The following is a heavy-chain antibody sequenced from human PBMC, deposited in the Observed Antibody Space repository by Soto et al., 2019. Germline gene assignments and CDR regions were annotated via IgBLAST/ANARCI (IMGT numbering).Heavy chain of an antibody. J-gene: IGHJ6*02. D-gene: IGHD2-15*01. V-gene: IGHV1-69*01. CDR3: ARVMDCSGGSCYFDGMDV. CDR1: GGTFSSYA. CDR2: IIPIFGTA. Sequence: QVQLVQSGAEVKKPGSSVKVSCKASGGTFSSYAISWVRQAPGQGLEWMGGIIPIFGTANYAQKFQGRVTITADESTSTAYMELGSLRSEDTAVYYCARVMDCSGGSCYFDGMDVWGQGTTVTVSS.